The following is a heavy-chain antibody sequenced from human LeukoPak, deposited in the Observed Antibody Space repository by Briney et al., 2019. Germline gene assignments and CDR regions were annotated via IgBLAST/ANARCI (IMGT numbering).Heavy chain of an antibody. Sequence: NTSETLSLTCAVSGGSISSSNWWSWVRQPPGKGLEWIGEIFHSGNTNYNPSLKSRVTISVDKSKNQFSLRLSSVTAADTAVYYCARLHYYNTSGYDYWGLGALVAVSS. CDR2: IFHSGNT. V-gene: IGHV4-4*02. CDR3: ARLHYYNTSGYDY. D-gene: IGHD3-22*01. CDR1: GGSISSSNW. J-gene: IGHJ4*02.